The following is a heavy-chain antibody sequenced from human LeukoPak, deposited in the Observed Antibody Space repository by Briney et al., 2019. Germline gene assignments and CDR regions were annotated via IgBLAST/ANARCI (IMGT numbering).Heavy chain of an antibody. CDR1: GFTFSSYS. D-gene: IGHD2-2*01. Sequence: PGGSLRLSCAASGFTFSSYSMNWVRQAPGKGLEWVSSISSSSSYIYYADSVKGRFTISRDNAKNSLYLQMNSLRAEDTAVYYCASNTPRYQLRIEFDYWGQGTLVTVSS. V-gene: IGHV3-21*01. J-gene: IGHJ4*02. CDR2: ISSSSSYI. CDR3: ASNTPRYQLRIEFDY.